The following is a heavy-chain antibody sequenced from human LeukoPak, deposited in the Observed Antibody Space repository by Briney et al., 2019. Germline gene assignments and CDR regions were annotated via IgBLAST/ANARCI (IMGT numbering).Heavy chain of an antibody. CDR2: IVPIFGLA. CDR3: ARDKGKDDTGFPTGGRYYYYMDV. Sequence: ASVKVSCKASGGTFSTYAFSWVRQAPGQGLEWMGGIVPIFGLANYAQKFQARVTITADESTSTVYMELSSLRSEDTAVYYCARDKGKDDTGFPTGGRYYYYMDVWGKGTTVTFSS. D-gene: IGHD3-16*01. J-gene: IGHJ6*03. CDR1: GGTFSTYA. V-gene: IGHV1-69*01.